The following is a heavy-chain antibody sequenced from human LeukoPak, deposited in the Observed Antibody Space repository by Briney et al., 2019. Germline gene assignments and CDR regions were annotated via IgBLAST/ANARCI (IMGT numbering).Heavy chain of an antibody. Sequence: GGSLRLSCAAPGFTFSSYWMSWVRQAPGKGLEWVANIKQDGSEKYYVDSVKGRFTIPRDNAKNSLYLQMNSLRAEDTAVYYCARGNNWNLFDYWGQGTLVTVSS. CDR3: ARGNNWNLFDY. V-gene: IGHV3-7*03. CDR2: IKQDGSEK. J-gene: IGHJ4*02. D-gene: IGHD1-20*01. CDR1: GFTFSSYW.